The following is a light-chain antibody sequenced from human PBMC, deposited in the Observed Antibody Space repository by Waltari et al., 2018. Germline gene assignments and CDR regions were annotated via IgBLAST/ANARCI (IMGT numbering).Light chain of an antibody. CDR1: TSHISSKS. Sequence: QYVLTQPPSISGTPGHRVTISCSGTTSHISSKSVYLYHQLPGTAPKLLIYRNYQRPSGVPTRFSGSRSGTSASLAISGLQSEDEADYYCATWDDTLSGPRVFGGGTSLTVL. CDR3: ATWDDTLSGPRV. CDR2: RNY. J-gene: IGLJ3*02. V-gene: IGLV1-47*01.